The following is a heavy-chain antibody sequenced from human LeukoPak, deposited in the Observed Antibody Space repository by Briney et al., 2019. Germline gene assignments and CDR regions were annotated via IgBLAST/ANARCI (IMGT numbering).Heavy chain of an antibody. Sequence: TGGSLRLSCAASGFTFSSYWMSWVRQAPGKGLGGVANIKQDGSEKYYVDSVKGRFTISRDNAKNSLYLQMNSLRAEDTAVYYCASDIVATRGQLSYFDYWGQGTLVTVSS. CDR3: ASDIVATRGQLSYFDY. J-gene: IGHJ4*02. CDR2: IKQDGSEK. V-gene: IGHV3-7*01. D-gene: IGHD5-12*01. CDR1: GFTFSSYW.